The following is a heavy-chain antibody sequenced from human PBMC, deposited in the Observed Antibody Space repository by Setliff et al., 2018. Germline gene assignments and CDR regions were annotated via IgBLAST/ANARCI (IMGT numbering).Heavy chain of an antibody. CDR1: GGSISSGGYY. D-gene: IGHD6-19*01. Sequence: ASETLSLTCTVSGGSISSGGYYWSWIRQHPGKGLEWIGYVYYSGSTSYYNPSLKSRVTMSVDTSRNQFSLKLTSVTAADTAIYYCARDTSSDWAAWFDPWSLGIMVTVSS. CDR2: VYYSGSTS. J-gene: IGHJ5*02. V-gene: IGHV4-31*03. CDR3: ARDTSSDWAAWFDP.